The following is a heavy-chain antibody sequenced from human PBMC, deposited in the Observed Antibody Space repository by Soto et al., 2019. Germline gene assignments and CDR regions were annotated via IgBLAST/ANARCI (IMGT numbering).Heavy chain of an antibody. CDR2: INHSGST. CDR3: ARGHSTFEPTTVRDSEYFQH. D-gene: IGHD4-17*01. Sequence: QVQLQQWGAGLLKPSETLSLTCAVYGGSFSGYYWNWIRQPPGKGLEWSGEINHSGSTNYNPSPKRRVTITVASSKNQFPLKLSAVTAADTAVYYCARGHSTFEPTTVRDSEYFQHWGQGTLVTVSS. J-gene: IGHJ1*01. V-gene: IGHV4-34*01. CDR1: GGSFSGYY.